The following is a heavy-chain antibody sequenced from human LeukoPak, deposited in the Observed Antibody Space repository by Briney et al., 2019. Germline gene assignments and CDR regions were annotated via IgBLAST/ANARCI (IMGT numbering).Heavy chain of an antibody. CDR1: GGSFSGYY. Sequence: SETLSLTCAVYGGSFSGYYWSWIRQPPGKGLGWIGEINHSGSTNYNPSLKSRVTISVDTSKNQFSLKLSSVTAADTAVYYCARGSYSSGWYAANAFDIWGQGTMVTVSS. D-gene: IGHD6-19*01. CDR2: INHSGST. J-gene: IGHJ3*02. V-gene: IGHV4-34*01. CDR3: ARGSYSSGWYAANAFDI.